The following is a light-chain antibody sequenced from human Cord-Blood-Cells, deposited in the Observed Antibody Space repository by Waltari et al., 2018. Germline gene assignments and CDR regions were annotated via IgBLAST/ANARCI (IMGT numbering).Light chain of an antibody. CDR3: QQYDNLRIT. CDR1: QDISNY. J-gene: IGKJ5*01. CDR2: DAS. V-gene: IGKV1-33*01. Sequence: DIQMTQSPSSLSASVGDRVPITCQASQDISNYLNWYQQKPGKAPKLLIYDASNLETGVPSRFSGSGSGTDFTFTISSLQPEDIATYYCQQYDNLRITFGQGTRLEIK.